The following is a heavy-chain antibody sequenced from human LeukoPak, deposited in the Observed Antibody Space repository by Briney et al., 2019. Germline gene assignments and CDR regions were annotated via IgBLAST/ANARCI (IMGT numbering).Heavy chain of an antibody. V-gene: IGHV3-21*01. D-gene: IGHD3-22*01. CDR2: ISSSSNYI. J-gene: IGHJ4*02. Sequence: GGSLRLSCAASGFTFSHFHMNWVRQAPGKGLEWVSSISSSSNYIHYADSVKGRFTVSRDNAKNSVYLQMNSLRVEGTAVYYCARDPAKRYYDSSGYYSYWGQGTLVTVSS. CDR3: ARDPAKRYYDSSGYYSY. CDR1: GFTFSHFH.